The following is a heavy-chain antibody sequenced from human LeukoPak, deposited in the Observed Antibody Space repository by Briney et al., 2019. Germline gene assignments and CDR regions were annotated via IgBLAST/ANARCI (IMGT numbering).Heavy chain of an antibody. Sequence: SETLSLTCTVSGGSVSSSSYYWSWIRQPPGKGLEWIGYIYYSGSTNYNPSLKSRVTISVDTSKNQFSLKLSSVTAADTAVYYCARELLWFGEHWFDPWGQGTLVTVSS. CDR2: IYYSGST. CDR3: ARELLWFGEHWFDP. CDR1: GGSVSSSSYY. J-gene: IGHJ5*02. V-gene: IGHV4-61*01. D-gene: IGHD3-10*01.